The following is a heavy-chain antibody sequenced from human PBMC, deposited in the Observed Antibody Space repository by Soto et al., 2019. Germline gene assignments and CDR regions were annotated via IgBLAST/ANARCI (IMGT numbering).Heavy chain of an antibody. CDR2: TYYRSKWYN. V-gene: IGHV6-1*01. CDR1: GDSLSSNSAA. Sequence: SQTLSLTCAISGDSLSSNSAAWNWITQSPSRGLGWLGRTYYRSKWYNDYAVSVKSRITINPDTSKNQFSLQLNSVTPEDTAVYYCARDSLGDYYGMDVWGQGTTVTVSS. CDR3: ARDSLGDYYGMDV. D-gene: IGHD3-3*02. J-gene: IGHJ6*02.